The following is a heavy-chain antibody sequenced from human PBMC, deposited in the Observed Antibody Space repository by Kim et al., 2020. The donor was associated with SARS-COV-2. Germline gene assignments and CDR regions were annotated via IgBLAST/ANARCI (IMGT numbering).Heavy chain of an antibody. D-gene: IGHD2-2*01. CDR2: INAGNGNT. CDR3: ARARGYCSSTSCYGGGPDY. Sequence: ASVKVSCKASGYTFTSYAMHWVRQAPGQRLEWMGWINAGNGNTKYSQKFQGRVTITRDTSASTAYMELSSLRSEDTAVYYCARARGYCSSTSCYGGGPDYWGQGTLVTVSS. J-gene: IGHJ4*02. CDR1: GYTFTSYA. V-gene: IGHV1-3*01.